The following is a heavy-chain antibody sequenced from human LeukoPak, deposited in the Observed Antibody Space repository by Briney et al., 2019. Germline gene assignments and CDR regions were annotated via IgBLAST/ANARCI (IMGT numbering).Heavy chain of an antibody. V-gene: IGHV3-11*01. CDR1: GFTFGDYF. CDR3: ARGEKYPSRFGMDV. CDR2: ISSPGTTV. J-gene: IGHJ6*02. D-gene: IGHD2-2*01. Sequence: GGSLRLSCAASGFTFGDYFMNWFRLRPGKGLEWISYISSPGTTVYYSDSVRGRFTLSRDNAKNSVFLQMNSLRVEDTALYCCARGEKYPSRFGMDVWGQGTTVTVSS.